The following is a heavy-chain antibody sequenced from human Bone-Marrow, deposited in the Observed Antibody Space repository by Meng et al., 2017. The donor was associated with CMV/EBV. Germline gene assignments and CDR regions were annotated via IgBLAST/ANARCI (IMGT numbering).Heavy chain of an antibody. CDR1: GLSFSRYW. CDR2: IYYSGST. CDR3: ARAWFGELPLYYYYGMNV. J-gene: IGHJ6*02. V-gene: IGHV4-59*01. D-gene: IGHD3-10*01. Sequence: ESLKISCAASGLSFSRYWMTWVRQAPGKGLEWIGYIYYSGSTNYNPSLKSRVTISVDTSKNQFSLKLSSVTAADTAVYYCARAWFGELPLYYYYGMNVWGQGTTVTVSS.